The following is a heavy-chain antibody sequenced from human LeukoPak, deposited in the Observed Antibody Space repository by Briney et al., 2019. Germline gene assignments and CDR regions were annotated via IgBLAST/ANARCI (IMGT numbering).Heavy chain of an antibody. CDR1: GFTFSSYW. D-gene: IGHD3-22*01. Sequence: GGSLRLSCAASGFTFSSYWMSWVRQAPGKGLEWVSSISSSSSYIYYADSVKGRFTISRDNAKNSLYLQMNSLRAEDTAVYYCARVGDYDSSGSPFDYWGQGTLVTVSS. V-gene: IGHV3-21*01. J-gene: IGHJ4*02. CDR2: ISSSSSYI. CDR3: ARVGDYDSSGSPFDY.